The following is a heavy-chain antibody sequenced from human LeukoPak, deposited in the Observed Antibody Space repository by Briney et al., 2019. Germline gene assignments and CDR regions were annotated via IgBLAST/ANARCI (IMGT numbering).Heavy chain of an antibody. D-gene: IGHD4-11*01. Sequence: PGGSLRLSCAASGFTVSNNYMGWVRQAPEKGLEWVSVIYSGGSTYYADSVKGRFTISRDNSKNTLYLQMNSLRAEDTAVYYCARETTVTAYFDYWGQGTLVTVSS. CDR1: GFTVSNNY. CDR3: ARETTVTAYFDY. CDR2: IYSGGST. J-gene: IGHJ4*02. V-gene: IGHV3-53*01.